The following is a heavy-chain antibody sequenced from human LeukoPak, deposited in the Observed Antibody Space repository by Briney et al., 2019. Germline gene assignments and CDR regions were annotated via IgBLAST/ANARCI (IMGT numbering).Heavy chain of an antibody. CDR1: GGTFSSYT. CDR2: IIPLFGSA. Sequence: SVKVSCKASGGTFSSYTIAWVRQAPGQGLEWLGGIIPLFGSANYAQKFQGRVTITADESTSTAYMELSSLRSEDTAVYYCARPKYYYGSGSYVYFDYWGQGTLVTVFS. J-gene: IGHJ4*02. CDR3: ARPKYYYGSGSYVYFDY. V-gene: IGHV1-69*13. D-gene: IGHD3-10*01.